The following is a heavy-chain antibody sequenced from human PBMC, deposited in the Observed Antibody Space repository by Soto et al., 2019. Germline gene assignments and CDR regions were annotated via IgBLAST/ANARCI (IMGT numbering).Heavy chain of an antibody. CDR3: ATREYSSFPYYFDY. CDR1: GFTFMDSG. CDR2: IRSKSYNYAT. J-gene: IGHJ4*02. Sequence: AGGSLRLSCAASGFTFMDSGMQWVRQASGQGLEWVGRIRSKSYNYATAYAASVKGRFTISRDDSKNMAYLQMDSLKTDDTAVYYCATREYSSFPYYFDYWGQGALVTVSS. V-gene: IGHV3-73*01. D-gene: IGHD6-6*01.